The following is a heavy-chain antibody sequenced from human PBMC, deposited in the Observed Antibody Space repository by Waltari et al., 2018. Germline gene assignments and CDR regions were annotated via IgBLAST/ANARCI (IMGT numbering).Heavy chain of an antibody. V-gene: IGHV4-34*01. J-gene: IGHJ6*03. D-gene: IGHD3-3*01. CDR3: ARAAPLWSGYYSYYYYYMDV. Sequence: QVQLQQWGAGLLKPSETLSLTCAVYGGSFSGYYWSWIRQPPGKGLEWIGEINHSGSTNYNPYLKSRVTISVDTSKNQFSLKLSSVTAADTAVYYCARAAPLWSGYYSYYYYYMDVWGKGTTVTVSS. CDR1: GGSFSGYY. CDR2: INHSGST.